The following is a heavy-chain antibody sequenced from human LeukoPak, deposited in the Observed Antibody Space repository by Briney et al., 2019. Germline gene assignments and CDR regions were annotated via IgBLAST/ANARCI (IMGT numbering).Heavy chain of an antibody. CDR1: GFTFSSYD. Sequence: GGSLRLSCAASGFTFSSYDMNWVRQAPGKGLEWVSSISSTSNNINYADSVKGRFTISRDNAKSSLYLQMNSLRVEDTAVYYCARTVFGAYNWFDPWGQGALVTVSS. J-gene: IGHJ5*02. CDR2: ISSTSNNI. CDR3: ARTVFGAYNWFDP. D-gene: IGHD3-3*01. V-gene: IGHV3-21*01.